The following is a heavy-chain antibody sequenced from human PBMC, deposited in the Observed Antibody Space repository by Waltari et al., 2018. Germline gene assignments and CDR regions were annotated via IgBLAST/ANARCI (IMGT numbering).Heavy chain of an antibody. D-gene: IGHD5-12*01. J-gene: IGHJ4*02. V-gene: IGHV4-39*07. CDR1: RSSIRNNNYY. CDR2: FYKSATT. Sequence: QLQLQESGPGLVKPSETLSLTCTVSRSSIRNNNYYWGWVRQPPGKGLAWIGSFYKSATTYYNPSLKSRVTISVETSNNQFSRKLNSVTAADTAVYYCVRGYPDIVATISDYWGQGTLVIVSS. CDR3: VRGYPDIVATISDY.